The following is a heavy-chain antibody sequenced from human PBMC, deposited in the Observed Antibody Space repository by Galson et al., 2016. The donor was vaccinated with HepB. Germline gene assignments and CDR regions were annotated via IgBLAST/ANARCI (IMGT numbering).Heavy chain of an antibody. J-gene: IGHJ4*02. V-gene: IGHV3-23*01. D-gene: IGHD6-19*01. CDR3: ARFTQQWLDRVYYFNY. CDR1: GFTFSSYA. Sequence: SLRLSCAASGFTFSSYAMSWVRQAPGKGLEWVSAISGDGGSTYYAGSVQGRFTSSRDRSKNTLYLQMNSLRADDTAVYYCARFTQQWLDRVYYFNYWGQGTLV. CDR2: ISGDGGST.